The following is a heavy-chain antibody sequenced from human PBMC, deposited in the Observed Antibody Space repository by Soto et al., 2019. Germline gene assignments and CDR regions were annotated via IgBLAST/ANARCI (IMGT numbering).Heavy chain of an antibody. CDR3: AFRGYSYGFAVGRWFDY. J-gene: IGHJ4*02. CDR2: ISGSGGST. D-gene: IGHD5-18*01. V-gene: IGHV3-23*01. CDR1: GFTFSSYA. Sequence: QPGGSLRLSCAASGFTFSSYAMSWVRQAPGKGLEWVSAISGSGGSTYYADSVKGRFTISRDNSKNTLYLQMNSLRAEDTAVYYCAFRGYSYGFAVGRWFDYWGQGTLVTVSS.